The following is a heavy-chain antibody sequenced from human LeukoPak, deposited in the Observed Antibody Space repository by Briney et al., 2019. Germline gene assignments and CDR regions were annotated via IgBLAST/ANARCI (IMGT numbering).Heavy chain of an antibody. J-gene: IGHJ4*02. Sequence: GGSLRHSCAASGFTFSSYAMGWVRRAPGRGLEWVSPISGSGGSTYYADSVKGRFTISRDNSKNTLYLQMNSVRAEDTAVYYCAKDGYSSSWYQYCFDYWGQGTLVTVSS. D-gene: IGHD6-13*01. CDR1: GFTFSSYA. V-gene: IGHV3-23*01. CDR3: AKDGYSSSWYQYCFDY. CDR2: ISGSGGST.